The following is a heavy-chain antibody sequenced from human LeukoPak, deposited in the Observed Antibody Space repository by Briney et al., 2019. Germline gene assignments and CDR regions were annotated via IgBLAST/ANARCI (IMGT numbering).Heavy chain of an antibody. V-gene: IGHV1-69*13. CDR1: GGTFSSYA. J-gene: IGHJ6*02. CDR2: IIPIFGTA. Sequence: GASVKVSCKASGGTFSSYAISWVRQAPGQGLEWMGGIIPIFGTANYAQKFQGRVTITADESTSTAYMELSSLRSEDTAVYYCARGHKRLLWFGELLQNHYGMDVWGQGTTVTVSS. D-gene: IGHD3-10*01. CDR3: ARGHKRLLWFGELLQNHYGMDV.